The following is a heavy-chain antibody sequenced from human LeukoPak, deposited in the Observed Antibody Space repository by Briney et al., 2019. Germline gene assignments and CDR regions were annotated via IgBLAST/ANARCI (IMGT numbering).Heavy chain of an antibody. J-gene: IGHJ6*03. Sequence: PGGSLRLSCAASGFTFSSSTMNWVRQAPGRGLEWISHITSSSSIIYYADSVQGRFTISRDDAKNSLYLQMNSLRAEDTAVYYCARHFGSGSYYYHYMDVWGKGTTVTISS. V-gene: IGHV3-48*01. CDR1: GFTFSSST. CDR2: ITSSSSII. D-gene: IGHD3-10*01. CDR3: ARHFGSGSYYYHYMDV.